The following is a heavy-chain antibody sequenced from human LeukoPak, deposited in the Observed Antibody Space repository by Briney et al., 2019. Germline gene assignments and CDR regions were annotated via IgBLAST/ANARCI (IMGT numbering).Heavy chain of an antibody. CDR1: GYTFTSYY. D-gene: IGHD6-19*01. Sequence: GASVKVSCKASGYTFTSYYMHWVRQAPGQGLEWMGIINPSGGSTSYAQKFQGRVTMTRDMSTSTVYMELSSLRSEDTAVYYCARARSGWYPYYYYYMDVWGKGTTVTISS. CDR2: INPSGGST. CDR3: ARARSGWYPYYYYYMDV. V-gene: IGHV1-46*01. J-gene: IGHJ6*03.